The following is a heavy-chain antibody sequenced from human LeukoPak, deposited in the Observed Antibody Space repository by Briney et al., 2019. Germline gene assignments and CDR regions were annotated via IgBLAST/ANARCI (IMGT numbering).Heavy chain of an antibody. V-gene: IGHV4-34*01. D-gene: IGHD4-23*01. CDR2: INHSGDA. J-gene: IGHJ4*02. CDR1: GGSFSGYY. Sequence: SETLSLTCAVYGGSFSGYYWSWIRQPPGKGLEWIGEINHSGDATYNPSLKSRVTISVGTSKNQFSLKLSSVTAADTAVYYCARGDGGNSHYFDYWGQGTLVTVSS. CDR3: ARGDGGNSHYFDY.